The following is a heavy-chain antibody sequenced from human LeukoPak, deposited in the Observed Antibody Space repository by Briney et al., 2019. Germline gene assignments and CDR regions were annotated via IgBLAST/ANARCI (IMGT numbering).Heavy chain of an antibody. J-gene: IGHJ3*02. Sequence: PSETLSLTCTVSGRSISSYYWSWIRQPPGKGLEWIGYIYYSGSTNYNPSLKSRVTISVDTSKNQFSLKLSSVTAADTAVYYCARVFTFGGVIALGLAFDIWGQGTMVTVSA. CDR3: ARVFTFGGVIALGLAFDI. CDR1: GRSISSYY. CDR2: IYYSGST. D-gene: IGHD3-16*02. V-gene: IGHV4-59*01.